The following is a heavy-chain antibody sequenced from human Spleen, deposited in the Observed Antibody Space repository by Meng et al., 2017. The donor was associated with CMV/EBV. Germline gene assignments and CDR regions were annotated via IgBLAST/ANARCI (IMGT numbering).Heavy chain of an antibody. Sequence: ASVKVSCKASRGTFSSYTLTWVRQAPGQGLEWMGWMNPNTGYTGYAQKFQGRVTMTRNTSISTAYMELSGLRSEDTAVYYCAIGGSDCTSTSCSSADYWGQGTLVTVSS. J-gene: IGHJ4*02. CDR2: MNPNTGYT. CDR3: AIGGSDCTSTSCSSADY. V-gene: IGHV1-8*02. D-gene: IGHD2-2*01. CDR1: RGTFSSYT.